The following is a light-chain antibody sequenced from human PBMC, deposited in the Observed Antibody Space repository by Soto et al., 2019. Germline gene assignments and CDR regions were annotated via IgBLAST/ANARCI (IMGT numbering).Light chain of an antibody. CDR1: QSIRYY. Sequence: DIQMTQSPSSLSASVGDRVTITCRASQSIRYYLNWYQQKPGKAPKLLIYAASSLQSGVPSRFSGSGSGTDFTLTISSLQPEDFATYYCQQSYSTPQNTFGQGTRLEIK. CDR3: QQSYSTPQNT. V-gene: IGKV1-39*01. CDR2: AAS. J-gene: IGKJ5*01.